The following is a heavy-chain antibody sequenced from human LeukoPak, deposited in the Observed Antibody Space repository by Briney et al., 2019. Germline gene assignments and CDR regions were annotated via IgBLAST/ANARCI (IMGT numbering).Heavy chain of an antibody. Sequence: SDTLSLTYTLSGRSISSSCYYWGWIRQPPGRGRAWIGRMYYSERTYYHPSLKSRVPITVHTSKNQFSLTLSSVTDADTSVYACARHRDMRATLAPFDYWGQGTLVAVSS. J-gene: IGHJ4*02. V-gene: IGHV4-39*01. CDR1: GRSISSSCYY. CDR2: MYYSERT. CDR3: ARHRDMRATLAPFDY. D-gene: IGHD5-12*01.